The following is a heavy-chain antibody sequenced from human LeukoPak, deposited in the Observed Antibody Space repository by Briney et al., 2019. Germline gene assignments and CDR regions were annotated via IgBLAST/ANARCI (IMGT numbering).Heavy chain of an antibody. Sequence: SETLSLTCGVSGGSISSTNWYSWVRQPPGQGLEWIGEISLSGLTNYNPSLKSRVTMSLDKSKNLLSLTLTSVTAAYTAVYYCSRESGAFSPFGYWGQGTLVTVTS. D-gene: IGHD1-26*01. V-gene: IGHV4-4*02. J-gene: IGHJ4*02. CDR3: SRESGAFSPFGY. CDR1: GGSISSTNW. CDR2: ISLSGLT.